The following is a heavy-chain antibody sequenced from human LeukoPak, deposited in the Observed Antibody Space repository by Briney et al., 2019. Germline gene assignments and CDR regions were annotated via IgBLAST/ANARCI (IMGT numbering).Heavy chain of an antibody. J-gene: IGHJ4*02. D-gene: IGHD1-26*01. CDR2: ISAYNGNT. Sequence: ASVKVSCKASGYTLTGYYMHWVRQAPGQGLEWMGWISAYNGNTNYGQKLQGRVTMTTDTSTSTAYMELRSLRSDDTAVYYCARDLSGASPPPDYWGQGTLVTVSS. V-gene: IGHV1-18*04. CDR1: GYTLTGYY. CDR3: ARDLSGASPPPDY.